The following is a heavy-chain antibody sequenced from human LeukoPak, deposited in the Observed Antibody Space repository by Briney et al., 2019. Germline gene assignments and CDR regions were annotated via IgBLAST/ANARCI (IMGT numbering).Heavy chain of an antibody. CDR2: ISLTGLT. J-gene: IGHJ4*02. V-gene: IGHV4-4*02. CDR3: SRENGAFSPLGY. CDR1: GRSISTTDG. Sequence: PSGTLSLTCCVSGRSISTTDGWCWVRQPPGQGLEWIGEISLTGLTHYNPSLESRVTVSLDKSKNQLSLNLTSVTAADTAVYYCSRENGAFSPLGYWGQGTLVTVLS. D-gene: IGHD2-8*01.